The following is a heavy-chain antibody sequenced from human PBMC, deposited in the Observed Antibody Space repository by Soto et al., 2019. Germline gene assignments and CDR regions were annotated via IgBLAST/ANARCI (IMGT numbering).Heavy chain of an antibody. J-gene: IGHJ4*02. CDR1: GGSVSSGSYY. D-gene: IGHD6-6*01. V-gene: IGHV4-61*01. CDR3: ARTEYSSSSLFWFDY. Sequence: SETLSLTCTVSGGSVSSGSYYWSWIRQPPGKGLEWIGYIYYSGSTNYNPSLKSRVTISVDTSKNQFSLKRSSVTAAETAVYYCARTEYSSSSLFWFDYWGQGTLVTVSS. CDR2: IYYSGST.